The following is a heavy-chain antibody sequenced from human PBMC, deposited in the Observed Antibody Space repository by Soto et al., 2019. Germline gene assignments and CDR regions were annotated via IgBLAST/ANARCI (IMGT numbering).Heavy chain of an antibody. D-gene: IGHD5-18*01. J-gene: IGHJ4*02. CDR1: GITLSNAW. V-gene: IGHV3-15*01. Sequence: EVQLVESGGGLVKPGGSLRLSCAASGITLSNAWMTWVRQAPGKGLEWVGRIKSKADVSTTEYGSPVKDRFIITRDDSENTLDLQRHSLKTEDTAVYYCATPRPGTHGYGYWGQGTLVTVSS. CDR2: IKSKADVSTT. CDR3: ATPRPGTHGYGY.